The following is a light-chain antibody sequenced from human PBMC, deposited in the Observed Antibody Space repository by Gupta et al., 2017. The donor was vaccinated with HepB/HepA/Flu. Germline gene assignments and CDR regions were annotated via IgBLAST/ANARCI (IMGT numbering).Light chain of an antibody. V-gene: IGLV1-44*01. CDR1: SSSIGSNT. CDR2: SDN. J-gene: IGLJ2*01. Sequence: QSVLTQPPSVSGTPGQRVIISCSGSSSSIGSNTVNWYKQLPGTAPKLLIYSDNRRPSGVPDRFSGSKSGTSASLAIRGLQSEDEADFYCASWDDSLNALFGGGTKLTVL. CDR3: ASWDDSLNAL.